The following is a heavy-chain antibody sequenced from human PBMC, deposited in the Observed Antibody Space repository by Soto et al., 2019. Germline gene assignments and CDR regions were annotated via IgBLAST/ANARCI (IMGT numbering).Heavy chain of an antibody. Sequence: QVQLQESGPGLVKPSETLSLTCTVSGGSVSSGSYYWSWIRQPPGKGLEWIGYIYYSGSTNYNPSLKSRVTLSVDTSKNQFSLKLSSVTAADTAVYYCARGPWLQRTFDYWGQGTLVTVSS. D-gene: IGHD5-18*01. CDR2: IYYSGST. CDR1: GGSVSSGSYY. J-gene: IGHJ4*02. V-gene: IGHV4-61*01. CDR3: ARGPWLQRTFDY.